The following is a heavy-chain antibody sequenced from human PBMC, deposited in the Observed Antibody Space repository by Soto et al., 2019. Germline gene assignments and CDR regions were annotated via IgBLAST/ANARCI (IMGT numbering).Heavy chain of an antibody. D-gene: IGHD3-22*01. J-gene: IGHJ4*02. CDR1: GASISSHY. Sequence: SETLSLTFTVSGASISSHYWSWIRQPPGKGLEWIGYMYNSGSTNYNPSLKSRVTIPVDTSKNQFSLRLRSVTAADTAVYYCARGGYYDSSGDLDYWSQGTLVTVS. V-gene: IGHV4-59*11. CDR2: MYNSGST. CDR3: ARGGYYDSSGDLDY.